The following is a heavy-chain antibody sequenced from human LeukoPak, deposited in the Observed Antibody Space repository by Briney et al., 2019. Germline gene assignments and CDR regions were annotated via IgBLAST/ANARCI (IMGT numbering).Heavy chain of an antibody. CDR2: ISSSSSYI. CDR1: GFTFSSYS. CDR3: ARRLRGYYDSSGYDY. V-gene: IGHV3-21*01. D-gene: IGHD3-22*01. Sequence: PGGSLRLSCAASGFTFSSYSMNWVRQAPGKGLEWVSSISSSSSYIYYADPVKGRFTISRDNAKNSLYLQMNSLRAEDTAVYYCARRLRGYYDSSGYDYWGQGTLVTVSS. J-gene: IGHJ4*02.